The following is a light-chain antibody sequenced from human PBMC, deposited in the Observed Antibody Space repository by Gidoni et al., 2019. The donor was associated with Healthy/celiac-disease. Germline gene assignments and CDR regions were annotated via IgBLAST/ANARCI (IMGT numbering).Light chain of an antibody. CDR2: GAS. CDR1: QSVSSN. CDR3: QQYNNWPGRT. Sequence: EIVMTQSPATLSVSPGERATLSCRASQSVSSNLAWYQKKPGQAPRLLIYGASTRATGIPARFSGSGSGTEFTLTISSLQSEDFAVYYCQQYNNWPGRTFGQGTKVEIK. J-gene: IGKJ1*01. V-gene: IGKV3-15*01.